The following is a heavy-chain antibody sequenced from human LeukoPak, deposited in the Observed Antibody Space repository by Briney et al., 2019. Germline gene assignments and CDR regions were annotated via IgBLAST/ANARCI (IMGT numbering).Heavy chain of an antibody. CDR2: INPNSGGT. V-gene: IGHV1-2*02. CDR1: GYTFTGYY. Sequence: ASVKVSCKASGYTFTGYYMHLVRQAAGQGLEWMGWINPNSGGTNYAQKFQGRVTMTRDTSISTAYMELSRLRSDDTAVYYCARLVDTAMGPLYYFDYWGQGTLVTVSS. J-gene: IGHJ4*02. D-gene: IGHD5-18*01. CDR3: ARLVDTAMGPLYYFDY.